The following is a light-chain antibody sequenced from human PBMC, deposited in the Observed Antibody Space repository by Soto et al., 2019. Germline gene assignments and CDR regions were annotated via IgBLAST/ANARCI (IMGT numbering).Light chain of an antibody. J-gene: IGKJ5*01. CDR3: QQLNSYPIT. CDR1: ETITTY. V-gene: IGKV1-16*01. Sequence: GDRVTITCRASETITTYLNWYQQIPGKAPKSLIYAASNLQSGVPSRFSGSGSGTDFTLTISSLQPEDFATYFCQQLNSYPITFGHGTRLEI. CDR2: AAS.